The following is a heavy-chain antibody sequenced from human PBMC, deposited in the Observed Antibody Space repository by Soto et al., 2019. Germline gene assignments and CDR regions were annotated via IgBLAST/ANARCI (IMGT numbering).Heavy chain of an antibody. J-gene: IGHJ4*02. Sequence: QVQLVESGGGVVQPGRSLRLSCAASGFTFSSYGMHWVRQAPGKGLEWVAVIWYDGSNKYYADSVKGRFTISRDNSKNTLYLQMNSLRAEDTAVYYCARGEKRGKYYFDYWGQGTLVTVSS. CDR1: GFTFSSYG. CDR3: ARGEKRGKYYFDY. CDR2: IWYDGSNK. D-gene: IGHD3-10*01. V-gene: IGHV3-33*01.